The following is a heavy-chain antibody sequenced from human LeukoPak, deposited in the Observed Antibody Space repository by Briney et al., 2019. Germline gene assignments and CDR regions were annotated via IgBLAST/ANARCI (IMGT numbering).Heavy chain of an antibody. V-gene: IGHV1-8*03. CDR1: GYTFTSYD. D-gene: IGHD3-22*01. CDR3: ARENYDSSGYYYVGDAFDI. Sequence: ASVKVSCKASGYTFTSYDINWVRQATGQGLEWMGWMNPNSGNTGYAQKFQGRVTITRNTSISTAYMELSSLRSEDTAVYYCARENYDSSGYYYVGDAFDIWGQGSMVTVSS. CDR2: MNPNSGNT. J-gene: IGHJ3*02.